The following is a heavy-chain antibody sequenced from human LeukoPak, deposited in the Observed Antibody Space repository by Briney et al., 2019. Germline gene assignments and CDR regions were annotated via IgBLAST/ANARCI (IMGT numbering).Heavy chain of an antibody. D-gene: IGHD5-12*01. Sequence: GGSLRLSCAASGFTFSSYSMNWVRQAPGKGLEWVSYISRSSSAIFYVDSVKGRFTISRDNAKNSLYLQVNSLRAEDTAVYYCATSGYDYGYFDYWGQGTLVTVSS. J-gene: IGHJ4*02. CDR1: GFTFSSYS. V-gene: IGHV3-48*01. CDR2: ISRSSSAI. CDR3: ATSGYDYGYFDY.